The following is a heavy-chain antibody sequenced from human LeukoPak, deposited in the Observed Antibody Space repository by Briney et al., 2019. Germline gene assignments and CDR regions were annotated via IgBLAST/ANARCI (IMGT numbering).Heavy chain of an antibody. CDR2: IKSKPDSYAT. J-gene: IGHJ4*02. CDR3: TTEYSIFGVSHGYFDY. D-gene: IGHD3-3*01. Sequence: GGSLKLSCAASGFSFSGSAMHWVRQASGKGLEWIGRIKSKPDSYATAYAASVKGRFTISRDDSKNTAFLQMNSLKTEDTAVYYCTTEYSIFGVSHGYFDYWGQGTLVTVSS. CDR1: GFSFSGSA. V-gene: IGHV3-73*01.